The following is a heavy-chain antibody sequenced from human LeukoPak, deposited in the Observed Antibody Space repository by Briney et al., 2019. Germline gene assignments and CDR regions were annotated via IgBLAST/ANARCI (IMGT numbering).Heavy chain of an antibody. CDR2: ISSSGSTI. J-gene: IGHJ3*02. Sequence: PGGSLRLSCAASGFTFSDYYMSWIRQAPGKGLEWVSYISSSGSTIYYADSVKGRFTISRDNAKNSLYLQMNSLRAEDTAVYYCAKDTAVTSPDAFDIWGQGTMVTVSS. D-gene: IGHD4-17*01. CDR3: AKDTAVTSPDAFDI. V-gene: IGHV3-11*01. CDR1: GFTFSDYY.